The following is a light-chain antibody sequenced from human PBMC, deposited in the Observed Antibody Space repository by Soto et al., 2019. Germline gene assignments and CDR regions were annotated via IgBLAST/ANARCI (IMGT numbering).Light chain of an antibody. CDR2: AAS. V-gene: IGKV1-27*01. Sequence: DIQMTQSPSSLSASVGDRVTITCRAAQDISNYLAWYQQKPGKVPKLLIYAASTLQSGVPSRFRGSGSGTDLTLTISNLQPEDVATYYCQKYNSAPTWTFGQGTKQQIK. CDR3: QKYNSAPTWT. J-gene: IGKJ1*01. CDR1: QDISNY.